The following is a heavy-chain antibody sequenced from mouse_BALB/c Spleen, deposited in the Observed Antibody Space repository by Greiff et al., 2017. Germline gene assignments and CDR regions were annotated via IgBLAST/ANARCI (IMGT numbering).Heavy chain of an antibody. V-gene: IGHV3-2*02. Sequence: EVMLVESGPGLVKPSQSLSLTCTVTGYSITSDYAWTWIRQFPGNKLEWLGYISYSGSTSYNPSLKSRISITRDTSKNQFFLQLNSVTTEDTATYYCARWLLRSYYFDYWGQGTTLTVSS. CDR3: ARWLLRSYYFDY. CDR2: ISYSGST. CDR1: GYSITSDYA. D-gene: IGHD2-3*01. J-gene: IGHJ2*01.